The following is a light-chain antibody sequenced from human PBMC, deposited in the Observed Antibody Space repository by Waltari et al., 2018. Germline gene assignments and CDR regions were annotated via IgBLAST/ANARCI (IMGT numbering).Light chain of an antibody. J-gene: IGKJ2*01. CDR3: QQGSSFPYT. Sequence: QSPSSLSASVGDTVTITCQASQGIGNNLNWYHQKPGNAPKFLISRASSLQDGVPSRFIGGGSGTDFSLTINGLQPEDLATYYCQQGSSFPYTFGQGTKLDI. CDR1: QGIGNN. V-gene: IGKV1-16*01. CDR2: RAS.